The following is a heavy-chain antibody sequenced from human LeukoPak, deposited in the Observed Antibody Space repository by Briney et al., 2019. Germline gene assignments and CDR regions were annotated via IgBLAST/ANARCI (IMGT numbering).Heavy chain of an antibody. J-gene: IGHJ4*02. CDR3: ATSAGGGYHYFDY. CDR1: GFTFSSYA. V-gene: IGHV3-23*01. D-gene: IGHD3-22*01. Sequence: GGSLRLSCAASGFTFSSYAMTWVRQAPGKGLEWVSVISRSGGSTYYADSVKGRFTISRDNSKNTLYLQMNGLRAEDTAVYYCATSAGGGYHYFDYWGQGILVTVSS. CDR2: ISRSGGST.